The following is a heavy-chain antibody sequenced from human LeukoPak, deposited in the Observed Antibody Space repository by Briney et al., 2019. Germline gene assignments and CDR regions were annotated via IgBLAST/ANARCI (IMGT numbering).Heavy chain of an antibody. CDR2: IRGSSSYM. V-gene: IGHV3-21*05. Sequence: GGSLRLSCAASGFTFSSYSMNWVRQAPGKGLEWVSFIRGSSSYMYYADSVKGRFTISRDNAKNSLYLQMNNLRAEDTAVYYCAREGVGCYLDQWGQGTLVTVSS. CDR1: GFTFSSYS. D-gene: IGHD2-15*01. J-gene: IGHJ4*02. CDR3: AREGVGCYLDQ.